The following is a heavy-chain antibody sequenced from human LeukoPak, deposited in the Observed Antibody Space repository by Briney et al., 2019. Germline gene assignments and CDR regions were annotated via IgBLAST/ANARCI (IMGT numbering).Heavy chain of an antibody. CDR1: GGSISSSNW. CDR3: AFQYYYDSSGYQN. D-gene: IGHD3-22*01. J-gene: IGHJ4*02. Sequence: SETLSLTCAVSGGSISSSNWWSWVRQPPGKGLEWIGEIYHSGSTNYNPSLKSRVTISVDNSKNQFSLKLSSVTAADTAVYYCAFQYYYDSSGYQNWGQGTLVTVSS. CDR2: IYHSGST. V-gene: IGHV4-4*02.